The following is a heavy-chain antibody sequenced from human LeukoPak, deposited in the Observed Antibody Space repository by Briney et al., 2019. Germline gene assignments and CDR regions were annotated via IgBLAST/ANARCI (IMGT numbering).Heavy chain of an antibody. CDR3: ARGAGYYDTIDY. J-gene: IGHJ4*02. D-gene: IGHD3-22*01. Sequence: SETLSLTCTVSGGSISSYYWSWIRQPPGKGLEWIGYIYYSGSTNYNPSLKSRVTISVDTSKNQFSLKLSSVTAADTGVYYCARGAGYYDTIDYWGQGTLVTVSS. CDR2: IYYSGST. CDR1: GGSISSYY. V-gene: IGHV4-59*01.